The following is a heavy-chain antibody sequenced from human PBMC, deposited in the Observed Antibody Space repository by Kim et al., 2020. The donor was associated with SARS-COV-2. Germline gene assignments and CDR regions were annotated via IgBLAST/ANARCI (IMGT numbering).Heavy chain of an antibody. J-gene: IGHJ4*02. CDR3: AREGIVVVPAATGGLDY. CDR2: INTNTGNP. D-gene: IGHD2-2*01. CDR1: GYTFTSYA. V-gene: IGHV7-4-1*02. Sequence: ASVKVYCKASGYTFTSYAMNWVRQAPGQGLEWMGWINTNTGNPTYAQGFTGRFVFSLDTSVSTAYLQISSLKAEDTAVYYCAREGIVVVPAATGGLDYWGQGTLVTVSS.